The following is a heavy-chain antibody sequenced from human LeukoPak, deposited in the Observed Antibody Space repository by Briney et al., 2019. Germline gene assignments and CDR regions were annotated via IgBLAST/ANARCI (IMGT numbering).Heavy chain of an antibody. CDR2: IYTSGST. Sequence: SETLSLTCTVSGGSISSGSYYWSWIRQPAGKGLKWIGRIYTSGSTNYNPSLKSRVTISVDTSKNQFSLKLSSVTAADTAVYYCARVYYDFWSGSEHDAFDIWGQGTMVTVSS. CDR1: GGSISSGSYY. D-gene: IGHD3-3*01. V-gene: IGHV4-61*02. J-gene: IGHJ3*02. CDR3: ARVYYDFWSGSEHDAFDI.